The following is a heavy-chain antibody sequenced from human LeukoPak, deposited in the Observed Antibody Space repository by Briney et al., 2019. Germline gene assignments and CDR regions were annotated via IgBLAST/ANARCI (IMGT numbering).Heavy chain of an antibody. CDR1: GFTFSSYG. Sequence: PGGSLRLSCAASGFTFSSYGMSWVRQAPGKGLEWVSAISGSGGSTYYADSVKGRFTISRDNSKNTLYLQMNSLRAEDTALYYCAKDIEVYSGSYPYYFDYWGQGTLVTVSS. CDR2: ISGSGGST. CDR3: AKDIEVYSGSYPYYFDY. J-gene: IGHJ4*02. D-gene: IGHD1-26*01. V-gene: IGHV3-23*01.